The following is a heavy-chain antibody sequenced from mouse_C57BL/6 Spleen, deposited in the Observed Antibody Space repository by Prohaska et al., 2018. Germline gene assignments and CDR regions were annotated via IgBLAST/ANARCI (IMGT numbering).Heavy chain of an antibody. V-gene: IGHV4-1*01. D-gene: IGHD4-1*01. CDR1: GIDFSRYG. J-gene: IGHJ1*03. Sequence: SCAASGIDFSRYGMSWVRRAPGKGLEWIGEINPDSSTINYAPSLKDKFSISRDNAKNTLYLQMSKVRSEDTALYYCASPNWDWYFEVWGTEKTITGSS. CDR3: ASPNWDWYFEV. CDR2: INPDSSTI.